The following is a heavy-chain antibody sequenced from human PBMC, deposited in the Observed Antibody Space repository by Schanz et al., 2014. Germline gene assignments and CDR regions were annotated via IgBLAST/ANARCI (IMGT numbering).Heavy chain of an antibody. Sequence: EVQLVESGGGLVRPGGSLRLSCTTSGLIFSTYTLNWVRQAPGKGLEWISYISFSGNTIYYADSVKGRFTISRDNAKNSVLLQMNRLRAEDTAVYYCARDGAELYYFDDWGQGTLVTVSS. D-gene: IGHD1-1*01. J-gene: IGHJ4*02. V-gene: IGHV3-48*01. CDR3: ARDGAELYYFDD. CDR2: ISFSGNTI. CDR1: GLIFSTYT.